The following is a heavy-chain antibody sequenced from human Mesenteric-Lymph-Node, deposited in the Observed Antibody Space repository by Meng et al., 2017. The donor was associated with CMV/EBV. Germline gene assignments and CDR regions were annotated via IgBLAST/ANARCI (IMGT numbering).Heavy chain of an antibody. D-gene: IGHD5-18*01. CDR3: ARVGSRYSSYWFDP. V-gene: IGHV4-34*01. Sequence: GSLRLSCAASGFTFSDYYMSWIRQAPGKGLEWIGEVNHSGSTNYNPSLKSRVTISVDTSKNQFSLKLSSVTAADTAVYYCARVGSRYSSYWFDPWGQGTLVTVSS. CDR2: VNHSGST. CDR1: GFTFSDYY. J-gene: IGHJ5*02.